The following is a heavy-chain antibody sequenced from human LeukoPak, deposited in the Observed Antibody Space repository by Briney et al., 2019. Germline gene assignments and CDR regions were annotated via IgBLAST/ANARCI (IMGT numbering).Heavy chain of an antibody. CDR3: AKAKSSGYYYRPSDWFDP. D-gene: IGHD3-22*01. V-gene: IGHV1-24*01. CDR2: FDPEDGET. CDR1: GYTLTELS. Sequence: ASVKVSCKVSGYTLTELSMHWVRQAPGKGLEWMGGFDPEDGETIYAQKFQGRVTMTEDTSTDTAYMELSSLRSEDTAVYYCAKAKSSGYYYRPSDWFDPWGQGTLVTVSS. J-gene: IGHJ5*02.